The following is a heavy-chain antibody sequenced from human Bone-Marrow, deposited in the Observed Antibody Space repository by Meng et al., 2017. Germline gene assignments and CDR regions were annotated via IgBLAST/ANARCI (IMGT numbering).Heavy chain of an antibody. CDR2: IYHSGST. J-gene: IGHJ6*02. V-gene: IGHV4-4*02. Sequence: SETLSLTCAVSGGSISSSNWWSWVRQPPGKGLEWSGEIYHSGSTNCNPSLKSRVTISVDKSKNQFSLKLSSVTAADTAVYYCARDRRIAVAGTTNYYYGMDVWGQGTTVTVSS. D-gene: IGHD6-19*01. CDR3: ARDRRIAVAGTTNYYYGMDV. CDR1: GGSISSSNW.